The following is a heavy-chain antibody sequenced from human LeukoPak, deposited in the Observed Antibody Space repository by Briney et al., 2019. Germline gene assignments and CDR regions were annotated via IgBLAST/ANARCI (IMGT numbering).Heavy chain of an antibody. V-gene: IGHV3-74*01. J-gene: IGHJ4*02. CDR1: GFTFSTSW. CDR3: VRDMGYYDKV. CDR2: INSDGKST. D-gene: IGHD3-22*01. Sequence: GGSLRLSRAASGFTFSTSWMHWVRQAPGKGLVWVSRINSDGKSTNYADSVKGRFTISRDNAKNTLYLQMNSLRTEDTAVYYCVRDMGYYDKVWGQGTLVTVS.